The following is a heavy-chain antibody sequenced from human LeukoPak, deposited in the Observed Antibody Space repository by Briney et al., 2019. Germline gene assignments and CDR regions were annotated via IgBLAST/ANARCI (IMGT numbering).Heavy chain of an antibody. Sequence: ASVKVSCKASGYTLTSYGISWVRQAPGQGLEWMGWISAYNGNTNYAQKLQGRVTMTTDTSTSTAYMELRSLRSDDTAVYYCARAGRQLVSLYYFDYWGQGTLVTVSS. V-gene: IGHV1-18*01. D-gene: IGHD6-13*01. CDR1: GYTLTSYG. J-gene: IGHJ4*02. CDR3: ARAGRQLVSLYYFDY. CDR2: ISAYNGNT.